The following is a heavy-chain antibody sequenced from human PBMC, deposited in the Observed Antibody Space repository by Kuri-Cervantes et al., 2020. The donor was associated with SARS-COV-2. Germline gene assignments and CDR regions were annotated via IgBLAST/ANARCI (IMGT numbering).Heavy chain of an antibody. J-gene: IGHJ4*02. CDR1: GGSISSSSYY. Sequence: SETLSLTCTASGGSISSSSYYWGWIRQPPGKGLEWIGSIYYSGSTYYNPSLKSRVTISVDTSKNQFSLKLSSVTAADTAVYYCARGEVEFGYWGQGTLVTVSS. D-gene: IGHD3-10*01. V-gene: IGHV4-39*01. CDR3: ARGEVEFGY. CDR2: IYYSGST.